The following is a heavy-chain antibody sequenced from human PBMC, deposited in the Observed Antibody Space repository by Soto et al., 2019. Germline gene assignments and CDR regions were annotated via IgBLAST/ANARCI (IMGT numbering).Heavy chain of an antibody. CDR1: GFSLSNARMG. Sequence: QVTLKESGPVLVKPTETLTLTCTVSGFSLSNARMGVSWIRQPPGKALEWLAHIFSTDEKSYSTSLKSRLTTSNDTXXSXVXHTMTNMDPVDTATYFCARINDCSGGSCYATFNFDYWGQGTLVTVSS. V-gene: IGHV2-26*01. CDR2: IFSTDEK. D-gene: IGHD2-15*01. CDR3: ARINDCSGGSCYATFNFDY. J-gene: IGHJ4*02.